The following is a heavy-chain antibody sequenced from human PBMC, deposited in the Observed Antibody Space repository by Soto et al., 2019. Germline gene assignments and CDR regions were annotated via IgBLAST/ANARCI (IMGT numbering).Heavy chain of an antibody. CDR1: GFTFSSYG. Sequence: GGSLRLSCAASGFTFSSYGMHWVRQAPGKGLEWVAVIWYDGSNKYYADSVKGRFTISRDNSKNTLYLQMNSLRAEDTAVYYCARDGDIAARQPVLYYYYGMDVWGQGTTVTVSS. D-gene: IGHD6-13*01. J-gene: IGHJ6*02. CDR2: IWYDGSNK. CDR3: ARDGDIAARQPVLYYYYGMDV. V-gene: IGHV3-33*01.